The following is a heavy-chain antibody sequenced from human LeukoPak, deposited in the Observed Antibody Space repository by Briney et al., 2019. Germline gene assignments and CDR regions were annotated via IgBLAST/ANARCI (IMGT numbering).Heavy chain of an antibody. CDR1: GFTFSTYW. D-gene: IGHD3-10*01. Sequence: GGSLRLSCAASGFTFSTYWMHWVRQAPGKGLEWVSSLSGSGGSTYYADSVKGRFTISRDNSKNTLHLQMNSLRVEDTAVYYCAKDPLLWFGEVDDAFDIWGQGTMVTVSS. CDR3: AKDPLLWFGEVDDAFDI. CDR2: LSGSGGST. V-gene: IGHV3-23*01. J-gene: IGHJ3*02.